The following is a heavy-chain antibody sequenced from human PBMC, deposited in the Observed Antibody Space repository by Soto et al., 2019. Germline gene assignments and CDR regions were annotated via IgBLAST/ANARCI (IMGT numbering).Heavy chain of an antibody. CDR3: VRTRVGATKGGWFDP. CDR2: FSGRDATT. CDR1: GFPFSSYT. J-gene: IGHJ5*02. V-gene: IGHV3-23*01. Sequence: GGSLRLSCAASGFPFSSYTMSWVRQAPGKGLEWVSSFSGRDATTYYADSVKGRFTISRDNSKNTLYLQMNSLRAEDTALYFCVRTRVGATKGGWFDPWGQGALVTVSS. D-gene: IGHD1-26*01.